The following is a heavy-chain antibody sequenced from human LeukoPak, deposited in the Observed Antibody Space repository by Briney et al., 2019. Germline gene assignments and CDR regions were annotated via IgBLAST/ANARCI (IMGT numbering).Heavy chain of an antibody. CDR2: IGTAGDT. CDR1: GFTFSSYD. D-gene: IGHD5-12*01. V-gene: IGHV3-13*01. Sequence: GGSLRLSCAASGFTFSSYDMHWVRQATGKGLEGVSAIGTAGDTYYPGSVKGRFTISRENAKNSLYLQMNSLRAGDSAVYYCARGGVDIVATLTPLESWFDPWGQGTLVTVSS. J-gene: IGHJ5*02. CDR3: ARGGVDIVATLTPLESWFDP.